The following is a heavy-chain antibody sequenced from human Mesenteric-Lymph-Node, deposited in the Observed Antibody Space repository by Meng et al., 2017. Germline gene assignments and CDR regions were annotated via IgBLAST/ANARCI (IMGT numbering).Heavy chain of an antibody. CDR2: TKSKTDGGTT. CDR1: GFTFSNAW. V-gene: IGHV3-15*01. J-gene: IGHJ4*02. Sequence: GESLKTSCAASGFTFSNAWMSWVRQAPGKGLEWVGRTKSKTDGGTTDYAAPVKGRFTISRDDSKNTLYLQMNSLKTEDTAVYYCTTDEYCSSTSCYGLGFDYWGQGTLVTVSS. D-gene: IGHD2-2*01. CDR3: TTDEYCSSTSCYGLGFDY.